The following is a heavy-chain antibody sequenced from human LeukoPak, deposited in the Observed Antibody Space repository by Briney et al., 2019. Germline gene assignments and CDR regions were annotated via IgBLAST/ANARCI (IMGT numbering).Heavy chain of an antibody. J-gene: IGHJ4*02. CDR3: ARPRSSSGWDGDFDY. D-gene: IGHD6-19*01. V-gene: IGHV4-4*07. CDR1: GGSINSYY. CDR2: IYASGTS. Sequence: SETLSLTCSVSGGSINSYYWSWIRQPVGKGLEWIGRIYASGTSNYNPSLKSRVTMSVDTSKNQFSLRLSSVTAADTAVYYCARPRSSSGWDGDFDYWGQGALVTVSS.